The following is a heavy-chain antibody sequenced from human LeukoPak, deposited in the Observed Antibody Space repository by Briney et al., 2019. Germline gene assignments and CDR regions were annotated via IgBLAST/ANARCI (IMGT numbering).Heavy chain of an antibody. D-gene: IGHD1-26*01. CDR3: ARGTGSYYSLGY. CDR2: INSDGSST. Sequence: LGGSLILSCAASGFTFSSYWMHWVRQAPGKGLVWVSRINSDGSSTSYADSVKGRFTISRDNAKNTLYLQMDSLRAEDTAMYYYARGTGSYYSLGYWGQGTLVTVSS. J-gene: IGHJ4*02. CDR1: GFTFSSYW. V-gene: IGHV3-74*01.